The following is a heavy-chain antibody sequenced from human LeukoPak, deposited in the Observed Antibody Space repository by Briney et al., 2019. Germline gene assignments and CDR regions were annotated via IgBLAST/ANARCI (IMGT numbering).Heavy chain of an antibody. CDR1: GGSISSGGYY. CDR2: IYYSGST. V-gene: IGHV4-31*03. D-gene: IGHD3-22*01. Sequence: SETLSLTCTVSGGSISSGGYYWSWIRQHPGKGLEWIGYIYYSGSTYYNPSLKSRVTISVDTSKNQFSLKLSSVTAADTAVYYCARWGLTPITIIDPWGQGTLVTVSS. J-gene: IGHJ5*02. CDR3: ARWGLTPITIIDP.